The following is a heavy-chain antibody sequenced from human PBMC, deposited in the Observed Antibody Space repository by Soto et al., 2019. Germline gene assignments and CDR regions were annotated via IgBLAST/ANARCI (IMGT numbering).Heavy chain of an antibody. Sequence: GQLLQSGGGLVQPGESLRLSCAASGFTFSSSGMSWVRQAPGKGLEWVSSISIRGDYRYYADSVKGRFTISRDNSKTTLYLQMSSLTAEDTALYYCANHGGFDFWGQGTMVAVSS. CDR1: GFTFSSSG. J-gene: IGHJ3*01. CDR2: ISIRGDYR. CDR3: ANHGGFDF. V-gene: IGHV3-23*01. D-gene: IGHD4-17*01.